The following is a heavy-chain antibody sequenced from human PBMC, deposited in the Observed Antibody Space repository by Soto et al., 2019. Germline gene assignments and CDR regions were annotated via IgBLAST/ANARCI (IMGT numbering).Heavy chain of an antibody. CDR3: ASSRGYFDY. CDR2: IGSSGDTI. V-gene: IGHV3-48*03. CDR1: GFTFSSYE. J-gene: IGHJ4*02. D-gene: IGHD3-10*01. Sequence: PWGSLRLSCTSSGFTFSSYEMNWVRQAPGKGLEWVSYIGSSGDTIYYADSVKGRFTISRDNAKNSLYLQMSSLRAEDTAAYYCASSRGYFDYWGQGILVTVSS.